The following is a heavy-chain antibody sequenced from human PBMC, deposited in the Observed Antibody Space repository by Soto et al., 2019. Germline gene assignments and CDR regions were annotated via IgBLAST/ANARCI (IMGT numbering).Heavy chain of an antibody. CDR1: GYTFSDYY. CDR2: INPNSGGT. D-gene: IGHD1-1*01. V-gene: IGHV1-2*02. CDR3: AGEPATAKPEGVYF. J-gene: IGHJ4*02. Sequence: ASVKVSCKASGYTFSDYYIHWVRQAPGQGLEWMGWINPNSGGTKYAPKFQGGVTMTRDTSITTAYMELSRLRSGDTAVDYWAGEPATAKPEGVYFWGQGALVTVSS.